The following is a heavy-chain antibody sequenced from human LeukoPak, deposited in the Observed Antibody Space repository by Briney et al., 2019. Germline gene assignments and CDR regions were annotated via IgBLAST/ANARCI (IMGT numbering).Heavy chain of an antibody. J-gene: IGHJ4*02. D-gene: IGHD2-21*01. Sequence: GASVKASCNASGYIFRDYYMHWLRQAPGRGFESRGWISRRSGATKIAEKFQGRVTLTRDTSISTAYVELTTLAYDDTAVYYCVSWAGGNSDVASFDYWGQGTLVIVSS. V-gene: IGHV1-2*02. CDR3: VSWAGGNSDVASFDY. CDR2: ISRRSGAT. CDR1: GYIFRDYY.